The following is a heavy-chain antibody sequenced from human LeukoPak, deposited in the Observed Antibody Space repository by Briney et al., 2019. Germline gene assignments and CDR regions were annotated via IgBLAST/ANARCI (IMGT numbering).Heavy chain of an antibody. CDR1: GGSISSYY. D-gene: IGHD3-22*01. V-gene: IGHV4-59*08. CDR3: ARLPRYYYDSSGYYWFDP. CDR2: IYYSGST. J-gene: IGHJ5*02. Sequence: PSETLSLTCTVSGGSISSYYWSWIRQPPGKGLEWIGYIYYSGSTNHNPSLKSRVTISVDTSKNQFSLKLSSVTAADTAVYYCARLPRYYYDSSGYYWFDPWGQGTLVTVSS.